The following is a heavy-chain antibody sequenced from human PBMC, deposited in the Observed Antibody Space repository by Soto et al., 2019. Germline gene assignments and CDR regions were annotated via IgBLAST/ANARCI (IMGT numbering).Heavy chain of an antibody. Sequence: ASVKVSCKASGYTFTASYMHWVRQAPGQGLEWMGWINPNSGDTSYAQNFQGRVTMTRDTSINTACMELIRLTSDDTAVYYCARDRSLGANWFGPWGQGTLVTVSS. V-gene: IGHV1-2*02. J-gene: IGHJ5*02. CDR2: INPNSGDT. CDR1: GYTFTASY. D-gene: IGHD1-26*01. CDR3: ARDRSLGANWFGP.